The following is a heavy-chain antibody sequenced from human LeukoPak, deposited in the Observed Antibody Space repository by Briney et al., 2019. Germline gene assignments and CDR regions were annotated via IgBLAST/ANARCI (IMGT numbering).Heavy chain of an antibody. J-gene: IGHJ4*02. D-gene: IGHD1-26*01. CDR2: VKEDGSER. CDR1: GFSLSNYW. Sequence: AGGSLRLSCGVSGFSLSNYWMTWVRQAPGKGLEWLGSVKEDGSERYHVGSLKGRFTISRDNAKNSLFLQLNSLGAEDTAVYYCARGYSYLDYWGQGALVTVSS. V-gene: IGHV3-7*05. CDR3: ARGYSYLDY.